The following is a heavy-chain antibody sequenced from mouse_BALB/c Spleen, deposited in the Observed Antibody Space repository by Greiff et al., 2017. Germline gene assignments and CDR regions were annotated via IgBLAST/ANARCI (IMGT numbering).Heavy chain of an antibody. J-gene: IGHJ4*01. D-gene: IGHD1-1*01. CDR3: ARRGYGSSYGMDY. CDR1: GFTFSSYG. Sequence: DVQLVESGGDLVKPGGSLKLSCAASGFTFSSYGMSWVRQTPDKRLEWVATISSGGSYTYYPDSVKGRFTISRDNAKNTLYLQMSSLKSEDTAMYYCARRGYGSSYGMDYWGQGTSVTVSS. V-gene: IGHV5-6*01. CDR2: ISSGGSYT.